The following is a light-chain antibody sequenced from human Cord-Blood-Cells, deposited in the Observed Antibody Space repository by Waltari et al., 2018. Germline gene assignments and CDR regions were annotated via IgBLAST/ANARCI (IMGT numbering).Light chain of an antibody. CDR1: QSVSSN. Sequence: EIVMTQSPATLSVSPGERATLSCRASQSVSSNLACYQQKTGQAPRLLIYGASTRATGNPARFSGSGSGTEFTLTISRLYAEYVAVYYCQQYNNGPPWTFGQGIKVEIK. V-gene: IGKV3-15*01. CDR2: GAS. CDR3: QQYNNGPPWT. J-gene: IGKJ1*01.